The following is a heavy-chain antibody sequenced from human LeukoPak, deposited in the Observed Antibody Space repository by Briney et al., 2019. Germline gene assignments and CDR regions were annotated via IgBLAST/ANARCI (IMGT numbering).Heavy chain of an antibody. D-gene: IGHD5-24*01. Sequence: ASVKVSCKASGNTFTSYAIHWVRQAPGQGLEWMGWITPSGGTNYPQKFQGRVAITWDTSITTAYMDLSRLTSDDTAVYYCARDRYGDGFAHLDYWGQGALVTVPS. CDR1: GNTFTSYA. J-gene: IGHJ4*02. V-gene: IGHV1-2*02. CDR3: ARDRYGDGFAHLDY. CDR2: ITPSGGT.